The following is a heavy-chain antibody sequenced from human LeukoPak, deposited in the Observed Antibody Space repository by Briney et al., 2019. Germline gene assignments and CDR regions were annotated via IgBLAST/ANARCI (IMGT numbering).Heavy chain of an antibody. CDR3: ARVRDIVVVPAAQGAFDS. Sequence: ASVKVSCKASGYTFTGYYMHWVRQAPGQGLEWMGWINPNSGGTSYAQKFQGRVTMTRDTSISTAYMELSRLRSDDTAVYYCARVRDIVVVPAAQGAFDSWGQGTMVTVSS. CDR1: GYTFTGYY. J-gene: IGHJ3*02. D-gene: IGHD2-2*01. V-gene: IGHV1-2*02. CDR2: INPNSGGT.